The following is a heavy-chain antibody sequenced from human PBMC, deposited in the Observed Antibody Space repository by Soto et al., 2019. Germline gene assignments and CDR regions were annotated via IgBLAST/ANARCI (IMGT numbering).Heavy chain of an antibody. CDR1: GGSISSTIW. CDR3: ARADRGQQLVLDAFDI. V-gene: IGHV4-4*02. D-gene: IGHD6-13*01. CDR2: IYHSGSA. J-gene: IGHJ3*02. Sequence: SETLSLTCAVSGGSISSTIWWSWVRQPPGKGLEWIGEIYHSGSANYNPSLKSRVTISVDKSKNQFSLKLSSVTAADTAVYYCARADRGQQLVLDAFDIWGQGTMVTVSS.